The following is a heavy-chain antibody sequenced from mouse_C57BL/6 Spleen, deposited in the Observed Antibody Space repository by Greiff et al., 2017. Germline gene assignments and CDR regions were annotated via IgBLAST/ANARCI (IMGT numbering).Heavy chain of an antibody. Sequence: EVKVVESGPELVKPGASVKISCKASGYSFTGYYMNWVKQSPEKSLEWIGEINPSTGGTTYNQKFKAKATLTVDKSSSTAYMQLKSLTSEDSAVYYCARYDYDGAWFAYWGQGTLVTVSA. J-gene: IGHJ3*01. D-gene: IGHD2-4*01. V-gene: IGHV1-42*01. CDR3: ARYDYDGAWFAY. CDR1: GYSFTGYY. CDR2: INPSTGGT.